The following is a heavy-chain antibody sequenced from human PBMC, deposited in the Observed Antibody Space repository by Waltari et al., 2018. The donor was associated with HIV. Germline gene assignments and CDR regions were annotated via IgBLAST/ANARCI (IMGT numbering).Heavy chain of an antibody. D-gene: IGHD5-12*01. Sequence: QVQLVESGGGLVKPGGSLRLSCAASGFTFSEYYMSWVRQAPGKWLEWGSYINTGGSSIYYTDSGKGRFTISRDNAKNSLYLQMDNLRGEDTAVYYCARPRYSGYDYPTFLDYWGQGNPVTVSS. V-gene: IGHV3-11*01. J-gene: IGHJ4*02. CDR3: ARPRYSGYDYPTFLDY. CDR2: INTGGSSI. CDR1: GFTFSEYY.